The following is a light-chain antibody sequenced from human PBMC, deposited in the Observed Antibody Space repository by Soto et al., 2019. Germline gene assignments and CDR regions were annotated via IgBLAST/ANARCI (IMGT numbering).Light chain of an antibody. CDR2: SNN. J-gene: IGLJ1*01. CDR3: ATWDDSLFGHV. V-gene: IGLV1-44*01. Sequence: QSALTQPPSASGTPGQRVTISCPGSNSDIGSNTVNWYQQFPGAAPKLLIYSNNQRPSGVPDRFSGSKSGTSASLAISGLQSEDDADYYCATWDDSLFGHVFGTGTKVTVL. CDR1: NSDIGSNT.